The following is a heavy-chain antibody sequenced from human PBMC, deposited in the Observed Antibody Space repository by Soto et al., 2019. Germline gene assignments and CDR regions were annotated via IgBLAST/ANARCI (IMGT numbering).Heavy chain of an antibody. D-gene: IGHD1-26*01. CDR1: GGPISSYY. CDR3: ARRHGSAIDF. J-gene: IGHJ4*02. V-gene: IGHV4-59*08. CDR2: IYYSGST. Sequence: SSETLSLTCIVSGGPISSYYWTWTRQPPGKGLEWIGYIYYSGSTNYNPSLKSRVTISVDTSKNQFSLKLSSVAAADTAVYYCARRHGSAIDFWGQGTLVTVSS.